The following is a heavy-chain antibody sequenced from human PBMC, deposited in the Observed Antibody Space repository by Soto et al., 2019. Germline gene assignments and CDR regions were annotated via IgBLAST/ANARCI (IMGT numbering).Heavy chain of an antibody. D-gene: IGHD1-26*01. Sequence: SETLSLTCTVSGGSISSGDYYWGWIRQPPGKGLEWIGYIYYSGSAYYNAALKSRVTISIDTSRNQFSLRLTSVTAADTAVFYCARGTGVDGSHYFDYWGQGTLVTVSS. CDR3: ARGTGVDGSHYFDY. CDR1: GGSISSGDYY. J-gene: IGHJ4*02. V-gene: IGHV4-30-4*01. CDR2: IYYSGSA.